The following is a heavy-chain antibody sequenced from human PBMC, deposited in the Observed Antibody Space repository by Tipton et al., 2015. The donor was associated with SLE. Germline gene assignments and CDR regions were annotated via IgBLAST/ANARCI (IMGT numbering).Heavy chain of an antibody. V-gene: IGHV1-3*01. CDR3: ARVGVAAATHYYYYMDV. Sequence: QSGAEVKKPGASVKVSCKASGYTFTSYAMHWVRQDPGQRLEWMGWINAGNGNTKYSQKFQGRVTITRDTSASTAYMELSSLRSEDTAVYYCARVGVAAATHYYYYMDVWGKGTTVTVSS. CDR2: INAGNGNT. D-gene: IGHD2-15*01. J-gene: IGHJ6*03. CDR1: GYTFTSYA.